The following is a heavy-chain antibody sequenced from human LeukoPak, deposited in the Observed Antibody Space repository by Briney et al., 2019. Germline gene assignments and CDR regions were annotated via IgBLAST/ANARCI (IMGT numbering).Heavy chain of an antibody. J-gene: IGHJ6*04. V-gene: IGHV4-34*01. CDR2: INHSGST. CDR1: GGSFSGYY. CDR3: ARGKGGAGGYYYYGMDV. Sequence: SETLFLTCAVYGGSFSGYYWSWVRQPPGKGLEWIGEINHSGSTNYNPSLKSRVTISVDTSKNQFSLKLSSVTAADTAVYYCARGKGGAGGYYYYGMDVWGKGTTVTVSS. D-gene: IGHD3-16*01.